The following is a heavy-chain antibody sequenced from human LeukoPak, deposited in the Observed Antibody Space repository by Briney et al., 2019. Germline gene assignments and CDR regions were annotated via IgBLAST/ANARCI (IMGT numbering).Heavy chain of an antibody. CDR3: AKRGSAWYSDY. D-gene: IGHD6-25*01. V-gene: IGHV3-23*01. J-gene: IGHJ4*02. CDR2: ISSSGVST. CDR1: GFTFNNYA. Sequence: GGSLRLSCAASGFTFNNYAVNWVRQAPGTGLEWVSGISSSGVSTYYADSVKGRFTISRDNSKNTLYLQMNSLRAEDTAVYYCAKRGSAWYSDYWGQGTLVTVSS.